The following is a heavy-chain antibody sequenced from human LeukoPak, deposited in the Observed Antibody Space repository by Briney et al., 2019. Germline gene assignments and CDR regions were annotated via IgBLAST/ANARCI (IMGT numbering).Heavy chain of an antibody. V-gene: IGHV4-39*01. CDR1: GGSISSPNSY. CDR2: IFYDGTT. J-gene: IGHJ4*02. CDR3: ARRVVAGTTVDF. D-gene: IGHD6-19*01. Sequence: SETLSLTCTVSGGSISSPNSYWGWFRQPPGKGLEWIGSIFYDGTTYYNPSLKSRVTISVDTSKSQFSLTLRSVTAADTAVYYCARRVVAGTTVDFWGQGNLVTVSS.